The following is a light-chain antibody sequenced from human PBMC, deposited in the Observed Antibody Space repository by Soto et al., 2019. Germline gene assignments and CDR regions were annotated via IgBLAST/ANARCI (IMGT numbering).Light chain of an antibody. CDR3: TSYVGNDIWV. CDR1: SGDVGAYKY. Sequence: QSALTQPPSASGSPGQSVTISCTGTSGDVGAYKYVSWYQQYPGKAPKLMIYEVTKRPSGVPDRFSGSKSGNTASLTVSGLQAEDEADYYCTSYVGNDIWVFGGGTQVTVL. V-gene: IGLV2-8*01. J-gene: IGLJ3*02. CDR2: EVT.